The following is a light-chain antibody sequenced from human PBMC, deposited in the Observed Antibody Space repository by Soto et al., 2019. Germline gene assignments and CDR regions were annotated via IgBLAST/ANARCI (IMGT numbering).Light chain of an antibody. Sequence: DIQMTQSPSTLSASVGDRVTSTCRASQRISSWLAWYQHKPGKPPKLLISTASNLQSGVPSRFSGSGSGTEFTLTISSLQPDDFATYYCQQYNSFSLTFGQGTKVDIK. J-gene: IGKJ1*01. CDR2: TAS. CDR1: QRISSW. V-gene: IGKV1-5*03. CDR3: QQYNSFSLT.